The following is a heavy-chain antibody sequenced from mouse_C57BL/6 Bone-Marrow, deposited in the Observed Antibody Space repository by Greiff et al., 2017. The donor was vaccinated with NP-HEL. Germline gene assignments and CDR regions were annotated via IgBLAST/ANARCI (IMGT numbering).Heavy chain of an antibody. J-gene: IGHJ4*01. D-gene: IGHD2-3*01. Sequence: QVQLKQSGAELVRPGTSVKVSCKASGYAFTNYLIEWVKQRPGQGLEWIGVINPGSGGTNYNEKFKGKATLTADKSSSTAYMQLSSLTSEDSAVYFCARTDGYFLYAMDYWGQGTSVTVSS. V-gene: IGHV1-54*01. CDR1: GYAFTNYL. CDR2: INPGSGGT. CDR3: ARTDGYFLYAMDY.